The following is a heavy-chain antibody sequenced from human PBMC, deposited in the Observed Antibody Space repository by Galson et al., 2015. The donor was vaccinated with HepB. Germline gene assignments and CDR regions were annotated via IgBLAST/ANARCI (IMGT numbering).Heavy chain of an antibody. CDR1: GFTFSSYS. D-gene: IGHD6-19*01. CDR3: ARVEPSVAGSFDY. V-gene: IGHV3-48*01. Sequence: SLRLSCAASGFTFSSYSMNWVRQAPGKGLEWVSYISSSSSTIYYADSVKGRFTISRDNAKNSLYLQMNSLRAEDTAVYYCARVEPSVAGSFDYWGQGTLVTVSS. J-gene: IGHJ4*02. CDR2: ISSSSSTI.